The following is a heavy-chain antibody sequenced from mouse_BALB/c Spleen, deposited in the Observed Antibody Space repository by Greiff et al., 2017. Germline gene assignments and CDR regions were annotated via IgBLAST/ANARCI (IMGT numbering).Heavy chain of an antibody. J-gene: IGHJ2*01. V-gene: IGHV1S81*02. CDR2: INPSNGRT. Sequence: VQLQQPGADLVKPGASVKLSCKASGYTFTSYWMHWVKQRPGQGLEWIGEINPSNGRTNYNEKFKSKATLTVDKSSSTAYMQLSSLTSEDSAVYYCARGRGYYGPFDYWGQGTTLTVSS. D-gene: IGHD1-1*01. CDR1: GYTFTSYW. CDR3: ARGRGYYGPFDY.